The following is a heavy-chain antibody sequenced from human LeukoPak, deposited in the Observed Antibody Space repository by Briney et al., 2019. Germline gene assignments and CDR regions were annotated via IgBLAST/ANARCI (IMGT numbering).Heavy chain of an antibody. J-gene: IGHJ4*02. V-gene: IGHV1-2*02. Sequence: RWASVTVSCKAFGYTFTDYYMHWVRQAPGQGFEWMGWINPNDGDTNYAQKFQGRVTMTRDTSISTAHMEVSRLRSDDTAVYYCARANFLYCSSTTCLFDYWGQGTLVTVSS. CDR3: ARANFLYCSSTTCLFDY. CDR2: INPNDGDT. CDR1: GYTFTDYY. D-gene: IGHD2-2*01.